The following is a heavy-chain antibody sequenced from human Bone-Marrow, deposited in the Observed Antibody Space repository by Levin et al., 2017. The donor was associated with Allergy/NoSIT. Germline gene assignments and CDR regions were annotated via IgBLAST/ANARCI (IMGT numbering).Heavy chain of an antibody. Sequence: GGSLRLSCAASGFTLSGSAVHWVRQAPGKGLEWVGRIRSKSGNYATAYGGPVKGRFIIYRDDSKNTAYLQMNGLKTEVTAVYYCTAYRGTYGEFAYWGQGTLVTVSS. CDR3: TAYRGTYGEFAY. J-gene: IGHJ4*02. CDR2: IRSKSGNYAT. V-gene: IGHV3-73*01. D-gene: IGHD1-26*01. CDR1: GFTLSGSA.